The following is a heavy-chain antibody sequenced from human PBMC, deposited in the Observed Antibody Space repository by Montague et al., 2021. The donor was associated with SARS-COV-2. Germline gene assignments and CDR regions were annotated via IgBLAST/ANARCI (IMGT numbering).Heavy chain of an antibody. J-gene: IGHJ4*02. CDR1: GFTFGDYA. CDR3: AKDFDYYDSSGYFDY. CDR2: ITWDSGTI. Sequence: LRLSCAASGFTFGDYAMHWVRQAPGKGPEWVSGITWDSGTIDYADSVKGRFTISRDNAKNSLYLQMNSLRVEDTALYYCAKDFDYYDSSGYFDYWGQGTLVTVSS. D-gene: IGHD3-22*01. V-gene: IGHV3-9*01.